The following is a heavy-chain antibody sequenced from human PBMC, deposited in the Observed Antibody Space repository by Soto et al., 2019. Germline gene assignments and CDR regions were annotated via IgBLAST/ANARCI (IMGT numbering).Heavy chain of an antibody. CDR3: DKDPHSSGSYDYFDS. D-gene: IGHD3-22*01. CDR1: GFTFSSYA. V-gene: IGHV3-23*01. CDR2: VGGRGCST. Sequence: PGWSLRLSCAASGFTFSSYAMSWGRHAPGNGLEGVSAVGGRGCSTYYADSVKGRLTISRDNSKNTLYLKTNRLRAQDTAVYYCDKDPHSSGSYDYFDSWAQGTLVTVYS. J-gene: IGHJ4*02.